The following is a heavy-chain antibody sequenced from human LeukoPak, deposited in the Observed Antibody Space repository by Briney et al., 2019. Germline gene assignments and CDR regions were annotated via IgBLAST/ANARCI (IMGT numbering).Heavy chain of an antibody. J-gene: IGHJ6*03. D-gene: IGHD1-26*01. CDR2: ISSSSSTI. CDR1: GFTFSSYS. Sequence: GGPLRLSCAASGFTFSSYSMNWVRQAPGKGLEWVSYISSSSSTIYYADSVKGRFTISRDNAKNSLYLQMNSLRAEDTAVYYCARDAIVGATRVGAHYYYYMDVWGKGTTVTVSS. CDR3: ARDAIVGATRVGAHYYYYMDV. V-gene: IGHV3-48*04.